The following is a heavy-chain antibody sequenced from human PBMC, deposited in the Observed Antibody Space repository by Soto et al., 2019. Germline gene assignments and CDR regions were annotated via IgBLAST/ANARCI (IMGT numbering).Heavy chain of an antibody. CDR1: GGTFSSYA. D-gene: IGHD2-21*02. CDR2: IIPIFGTA. CDR3: ARAYCGGDCWDYYYGMDV. V-gene: IGHV1-69*01. J-gene: IGHJ6*02. Sequence: QVQLVQSGAEVKKPGSSVKVSCKASGGTFSSYAISWVRQAPGQGLEWMGGIIPIFGTANYAQKFQGRVTITADESTSTAYMELSSLRSEDTAVYYCARAYCGGDCWDYYYGMDVWGQGITVTVSS.